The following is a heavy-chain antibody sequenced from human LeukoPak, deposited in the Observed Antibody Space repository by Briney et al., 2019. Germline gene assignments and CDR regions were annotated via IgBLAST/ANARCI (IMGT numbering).Heavy chain of an antibody. D-gene: IGHD4-17*01. CDR3: ARYGYYYGMDV. J-gene: IGHJ6*02. CDR2: VKQDGSEE. V-gene: IGHV3-7*01. Sequence: GGSLRLSCAASGFTFNKYWMSWVRQPPGKGLEWVANVKQDGSEEYYVDSVKGRFTISRDNAKNSLYLQMNSLRAEDTAVYYCARYGYYYGMDVWGQGTTVTVSS. CDR1: GFTFNKYW.